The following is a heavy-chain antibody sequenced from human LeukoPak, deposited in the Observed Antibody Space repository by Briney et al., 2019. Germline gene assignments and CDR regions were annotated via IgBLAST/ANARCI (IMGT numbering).Heavy chain of an antibody. CDR3: ARMTTGHDY. J-gene: IGHJ4*02. D-gene: IGHD4-17*01. CDR2: VNHSGYT. CDR1: GGGSFTDYS. V-gene: IGHV4-34*01. Sequence: SETLSLTCAVSGGGSFTDYSWNWIRQTPGKGLEWIGEVNHSGYTNMNPSLKSRVTISVDTSKNQFSLMMTSVTAADTAVYFCARMTTGHDYWGQGTLVTVSS.